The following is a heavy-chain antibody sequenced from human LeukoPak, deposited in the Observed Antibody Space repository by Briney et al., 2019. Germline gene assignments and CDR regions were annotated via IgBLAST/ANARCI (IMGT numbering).Heavy chain of an antibody. Sequence: GGSLRLSCAASGFTFSNYWMHWVRQAPGKGLVWVSRINSDGSSTTYADSVKGRFTISRDNAKNTLFLQMNSLRADDTAVYYCASALGGQGGHWGQGTLVTVSS. CDR1: GFTFSNYW. CDR3: ASALGGQGGH. CDR2: INSDGSST. D-gene: IGHD1-26*01. J-gene: IGHJ4*02. V-gene: IGHV3-74*01.